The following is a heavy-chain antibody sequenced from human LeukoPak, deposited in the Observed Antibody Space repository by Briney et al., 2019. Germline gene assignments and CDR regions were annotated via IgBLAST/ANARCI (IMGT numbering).Heavy chain of an antibody. CDR2: ISKDGSDK. CDR1: GFTFKNYA. V-gene: IGHV3-30-3*01. J-gene: IGHJ4*02. Sequence: GGSLRLSCAGSGFTFKNYAVHWVRQAPGKGLEWVAVISKDGSDKYYPGSVRGRFTISRDNSKNTIYLQMDSLRAEDTAIYYCARDYWWNYDYWGQGTLVTVSS. CDR3: ARDYWWNYDY. D-gene: IGHD1-7*01.